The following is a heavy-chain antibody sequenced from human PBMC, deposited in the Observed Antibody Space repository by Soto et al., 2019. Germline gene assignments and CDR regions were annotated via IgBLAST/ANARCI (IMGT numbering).Heavy chain of an antibody. CDR2: ISGSGGST. J-gene: IGHJ6*02. Sequence: PGGSLRLSCAASGFTFSSYAMSWVRQAPGKGLEWVSAISGSGGSTYYADSVKGRFTISRDNSKNTLYLQMNSLRAGDTAVYYCAKVGAVAGADYYYGMDVWGQGTTVTVSS. CDR3: AKVGAVAGADYYYGMDV. D-gene: IGHD6-19*01. CDR1: GFTFSSYA. V-gene: IGHV3-23*01.